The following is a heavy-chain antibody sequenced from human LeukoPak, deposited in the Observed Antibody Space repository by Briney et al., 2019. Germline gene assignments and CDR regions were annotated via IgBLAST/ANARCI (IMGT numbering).Heavy chain of an antibody. V-gene: IGHV1-69*04. D-gene: IGHD2-15*01. CDR2: IIPSLDIS. CDR3: ARDHCSPGTCLGGH. CDR1: GYSFPTYG. Sequence: GASVKVSCKTSGYSFPTYGISWVRQAPGQWLEWMGRIIPSLDISNYAQKFQGRVTLSADKATTTTYMELTSLRSEDTAIYYCARDHCSPGTCLGGHWGQGTLVTVSS. J-gene: IGHJ4*02.